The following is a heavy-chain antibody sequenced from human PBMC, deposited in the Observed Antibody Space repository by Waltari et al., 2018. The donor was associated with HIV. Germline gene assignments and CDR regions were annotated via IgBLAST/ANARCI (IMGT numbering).Heavy chain of an antibody. J-gene: IGHJ4*02. CDR3: ARDSGYSTTWHYFEF. CDR1: GDTLSSYA. V-gene: IGHV1-69*06. Sequence: QVQLVQSGPEVKKPGSSVKVSCQDSGDTLSSYAISWVRQAPGQGLEWVGTIIPIVGTVNYAQKFQGKVAITADKYPVTAYLDLRSLTIDDTAMYYCARDSGYSTTWHYFEFWGQGTLVTVSS. D-gene: IGHD5-18*01. CDR2: IIPIVGTV.